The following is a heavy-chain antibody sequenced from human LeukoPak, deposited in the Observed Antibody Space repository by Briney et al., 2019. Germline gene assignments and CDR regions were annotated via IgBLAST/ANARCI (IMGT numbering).Heavy chain of an antibody. CDR3: ARDYYGSGSFDY. CDR2: ISSSSSYI. CDR1: GFTFSSYS. J-gene: IGHJ4*02. D-gene: IGHD3-10*01. V-gene: IGHV3-21*01. Sequence: SGGSLRLSCAASGFTFSSYSMNWVRQAPGKGLEWVSSISSSSSYIYYADSVKGRFTISRDNVKNSLYLQMNSLRAEDTAVYYCARDYYGSGSFDYWGQGTLVTVSS.